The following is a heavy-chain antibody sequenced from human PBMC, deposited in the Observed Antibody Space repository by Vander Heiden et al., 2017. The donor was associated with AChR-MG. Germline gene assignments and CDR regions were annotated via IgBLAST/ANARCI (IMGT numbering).Heavy chain of an antibody. CDR3: ARGLGGRRGYFDY. CDR1: GFTFSNYD. J-gene: IGHJ4*02. D-gene: IGHD3-10*01. V-gene: IGHV3-13*01. CDR2: IDTAGDT. Sequence: EVQLVESGGGLVQPGGSLRLSCAASGFTFSNYDMHRVRPVTRKGLEWVSIIDTAGDTYYPDSVKGRFTISRENAKNSLYLQMNSLRAGDTAVYYCARGLGGRRGYFDYWGQGILVAVSS.